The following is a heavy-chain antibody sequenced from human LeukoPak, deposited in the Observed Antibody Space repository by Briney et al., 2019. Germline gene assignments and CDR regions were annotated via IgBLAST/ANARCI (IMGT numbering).Heavy chain of an antibody. CDR3: AKGSSAWNEVFHFDY. D-gene: IGHD6-19*01. Sequence: GGSLRLSCAASGFTLSSYWMNWVRQAPGKGLEWVANIKQDGSEKYYVDSVKGRFTISRDNAKNSLYLQMHSLRAEDMALYYCAKGSSAWNEVFHFDYWGQGTLVTVSS. J-gene: IGHJ4*02. CDR1: GFTLSSYW. V-gene: IGHV3-7*03. CDR2: IKQDGSEK.